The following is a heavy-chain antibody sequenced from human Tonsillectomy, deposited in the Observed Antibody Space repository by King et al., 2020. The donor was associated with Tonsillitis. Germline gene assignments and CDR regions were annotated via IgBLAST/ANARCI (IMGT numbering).Heavy chain of an antibody. V-gene: IGHV3-7*03. Sequence: VQLEESGGGLVQPGGSLRLSCAASGFTFSSYWMSWVRQAPGKGLEWVANIKQDGSEKYYVDSVKGRLTISRDNAKNSLYLQMNSLRAEDTAVYYCARGPPFDYNYTMDVWGQGTTVTVSS. J-gene: IGHJ6*02. CDR2: IKQDGSEK. D-gene: IGHD3-10*01. CDR3: ARGPPFDYNYTMDV. CDR1: GFTFSSYW.